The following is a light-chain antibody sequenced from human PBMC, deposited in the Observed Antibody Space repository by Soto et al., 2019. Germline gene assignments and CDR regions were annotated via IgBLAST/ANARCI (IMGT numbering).Light chain of an antibody. CDR1: QGISSY. CDR2: AAS. V-gene: IGKV1-9*01. Sequence: IQLTQSPSSLSASVGDRVTITCRASQGISSYLAWYQQKPGQAPKLLIYAASTLQSGVPSRFSGSGFGTDFTLTISSLQPEDFATYYCQQVDAYPRTFGQGTKVEIK. CDR3: QQVDAYPRT. J-gene: IGKJ1*01.